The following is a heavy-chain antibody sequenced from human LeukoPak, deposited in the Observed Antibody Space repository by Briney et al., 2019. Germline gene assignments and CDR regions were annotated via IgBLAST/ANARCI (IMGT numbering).Heavy chain of an antibody. V-gene: IGHV1-2*04. CDR1: GYTFTGYY. CDR2: INPNSGGT. Sequence: ASVKVSCKASGYTFTGYYMHWVRQAPGQGLEWMGWINPNSGGTNYAQKFQGWVTMTRDTSISTAYMELSRLRSDDTAVYYCARGATMIPYGMDVWGQGTTVTVSS. D-gene: IGHD3-22*01. J-gene: IGHJ6*02. CDR3: ARGATMIPYGMDV.